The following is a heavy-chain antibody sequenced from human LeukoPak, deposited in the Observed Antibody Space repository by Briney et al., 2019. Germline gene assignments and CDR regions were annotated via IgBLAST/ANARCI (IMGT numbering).Heavy chain of an antibody. Sequence: ASVKVSCKASGYTFTSYAMNWVRQAPGQGLEWMGWINTNTGDPTYAQGFTGRFVFSLDTSVSTAYPQISSLKAEDTAVYYCARDIVVVPAAQLYNWFDPWGQGTLVTVSS. V-gene: IGHV7-4-1*02. CDR1: GYTFTSYA. D-gene: IGHD2-2*01. J-gene: IGHJ5*02. CDR2: INTNTGDP. CDR3: ARDIVVVPAAQLYNWFDP.